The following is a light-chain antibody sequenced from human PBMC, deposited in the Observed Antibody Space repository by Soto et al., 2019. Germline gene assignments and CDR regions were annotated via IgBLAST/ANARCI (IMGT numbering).Light chain of an antibody. CDR3: CSYAGRSTLYV. V-gene: IGLV2-11*01. CDR1: SSDVGGYNY. CDR2: DVS. Sequence: QSVLTQPRSVSGSPGQSVTISCTGTSSDVGGYNYVSWYQQHPGKAPKLMIYDVSKRPSGVPDRFSGSKSGNTASLTISGLQAEDEADYYCCSYAGRSTLYVLGTGTKVT. J-gene: IGLJ1*01.